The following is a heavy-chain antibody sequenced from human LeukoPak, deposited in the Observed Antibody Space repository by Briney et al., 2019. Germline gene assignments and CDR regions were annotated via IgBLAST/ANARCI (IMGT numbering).Heavy chain of an antibody. V-gene: IGHV4-38-2*02. Sequence: PSETLSLTCTVSGYSITSAYYWGWIRQSPGKGLAWIGSIYHSGSSYYNPSLKSRVTISVDTSKNHFSLKLTSVTAADTAVYYCAREHYYDSTAYLDWGQGTLVSVSS. CDR2: IYHSGSS. D-gene: IGHD3-22*01. CDR3: AREHYYDSTAYLD. J-gene: IGHJ4*02. CDR1: GYSITSAYY.